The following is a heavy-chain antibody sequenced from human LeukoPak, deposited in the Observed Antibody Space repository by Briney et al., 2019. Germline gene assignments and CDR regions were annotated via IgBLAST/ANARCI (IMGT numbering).Heavy chain of an antibody. J-gene: IGHJ4*02. CDR3: VRDHLREYMGY. D-gene: IGHD3-10*01. CDR1: GGSITTDNYY. V-gene: IGHV4-30-2*01. CDR2: IYHSGST. Sequence: PSETLSLTCTVSGGSITTDNYYWTWIRQPPGKGLEWIGYIYHSGSTFYNPSLKSRVTISIDRSKNQFSLKLNSVTAADTAIYYCVRDHLREYMGYWGQGTLVTVSS.